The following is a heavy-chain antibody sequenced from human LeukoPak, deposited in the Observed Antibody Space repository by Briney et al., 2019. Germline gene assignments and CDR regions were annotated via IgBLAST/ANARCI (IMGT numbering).Heavy chain of an antibody. D-gene: IGHD3-22*01. CDR2: ISVSGRST. Sequence: GGSLRLSCAASGFTFSTYAMNWVRQAPGKGLEWVSVISVSGRSTYYADSVKGQFTISRDNSKNNLYLQMNSLRAEDTAVYYCAKNHDSNGYHTDDAFDVWGQGTMVTVSS. CDR3: AKNHDSNGYHTDDAFDV. V-gene: IGHV3-23*01. J-gene: IGHJ3*01. CDR1: GFTFSTYA.